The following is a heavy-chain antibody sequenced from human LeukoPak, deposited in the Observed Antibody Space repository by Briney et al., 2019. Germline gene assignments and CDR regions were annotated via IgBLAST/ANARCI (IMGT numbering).Heavy chain of an antibody. J-gene: IGHJ4*02. CDR2: IYYSGST. V-gene: IGHV4-31*03. D-gene: IGHD6-19*01. CDR1: GGSISSGGYY. Sequence: PSQTLSLTCTVSGGSISSGGYYWSWIRQHPGTGLEWIGYIYYSGSTYYNPSLKSRVTISVDTSKNQFSLKLSSVTAADTAIYYCARLRSGGQVAGVYFDSWGQGTLVTVSS. CDR3: ARLRSGGQVAGVYFDS.